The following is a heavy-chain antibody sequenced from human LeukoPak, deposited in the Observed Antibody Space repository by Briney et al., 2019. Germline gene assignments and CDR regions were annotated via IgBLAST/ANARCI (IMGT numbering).Heavy chain of an antibody. D-gene: IGHD2-15*01. CDR2: IYYSGST. CDR1: GGAIRCSRYD. Sequence: SEPLALTCSVSGGAIRCSRYDWGSIHKPPGKGLEWIGSIYYSGSTYYNPSLKSRVTISVDTSKNQFSLKLSSVTAADTAVYYCARRRKYCSGGSCYPGYYYYYGMDVWGQGTTVTVSS. J-gene: IGHJ6*02. V-gene: IGHV4-39*01. CDR3: ARRRKYCSGGSCYPGYYYYYGMDV.